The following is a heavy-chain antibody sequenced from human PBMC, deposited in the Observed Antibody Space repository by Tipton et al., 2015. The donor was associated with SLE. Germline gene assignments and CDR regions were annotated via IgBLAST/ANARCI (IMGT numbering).Heavy chain of an antibody. Sequence: TLSLTCTVSGGSLSGGDYYWGWIRQPPGKGLAWIGFIYYSGNTFYNPSLESRLTMSVDTSKNQFSLMLTSVTAADTAVYYCARGNSGFDYWGQGTLVTVSS. V-gene: IGHV4-30-4*01. CDR3: ARGNSGFDY. CDR2: IYYSGNT. CDR1: GGSLSGGDYY. J-gene: IGHJ4*02. D-gene: IGHD1-7*01.